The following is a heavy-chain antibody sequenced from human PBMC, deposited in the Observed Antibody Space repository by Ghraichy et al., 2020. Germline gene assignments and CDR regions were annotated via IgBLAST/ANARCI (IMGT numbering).Heavy chain of an antibody. Sequence: SETLSLTCAVYGGSFSGYYWSWIRQPPGKGLEWIGEINHSGSTNYNPSLKSRVTISVDTSKNQFSLKLSSVTAADTAVYYCARGSGSSGWYERGRAFDIWGQGTMVTVSS. V-gene: IGHV4-34*01. CDR3: ARGSGSSGWYERGRAFDI. CDR1: GGSFSGYY. CDR2: INHSGST. D-gene: IGHD6-19*01. J-gene: IGHJ3*02.